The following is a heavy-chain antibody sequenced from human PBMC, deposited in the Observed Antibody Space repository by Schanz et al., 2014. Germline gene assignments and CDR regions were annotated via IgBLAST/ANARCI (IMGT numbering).Heavy chain of an antibody. Sequence: EVQLVESGGCLVQPGGSLRLSCAASGFTVSSSYMSWVRQAPGKGLEWVSVIYSGGSTYYADSVKGRFTISRDNSKHTLYLQMNSLSAEDTAVYYCARHGNSWYLDYWGQGTLVTVSS. CDR1: GFTVSSSY. CDR3: ARHGNSWYLDY. V-gene: IGHV3-66*04. D-gene: IGHD6-13*01. CDR2: IYSGGST. J-gene: IGHJ4*02.